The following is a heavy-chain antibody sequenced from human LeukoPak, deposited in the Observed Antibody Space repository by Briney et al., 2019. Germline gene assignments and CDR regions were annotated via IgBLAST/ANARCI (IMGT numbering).Heavy chain of an antibody. J-gene: IGHJ4*02. D-gene: IGHD1-26*01. CDR2: FDPEDGET. CDR1: GYTLTEFS. V-gene: IGHV1-24*01. CDR3: ATGGVTGSYSRELVYYFDY. Sequence: ASVKVSCKVSGYTLTEFSIHWVRQAPGKGLEWMGGFDPEDGETIYAQKFQGRATLTEDTSTDIAYMELSSLRSEDTAVYYCATGGVTGSYSRELVYYFDYWGQGTLVTVSS.